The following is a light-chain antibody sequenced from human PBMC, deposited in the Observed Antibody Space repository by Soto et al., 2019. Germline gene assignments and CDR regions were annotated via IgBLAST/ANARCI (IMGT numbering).Light chain of an antibody. V-gene: IGLV2-14*03. J-gene: IGLJ2*01. Sequence: QSALTQPASVSGSPGQSITISCTGTSSDIGGYNHVCWYQHHPGKAPKVLIYDVSRRPSEVPDRFSGSKSGNTASLTISGLQADDEADYYCCSRTSTSTRVFGGGTKVTVL. CDR2: DVS. CDR1: SSDIGGYNH. CDR3: CSRTSTSTRV.